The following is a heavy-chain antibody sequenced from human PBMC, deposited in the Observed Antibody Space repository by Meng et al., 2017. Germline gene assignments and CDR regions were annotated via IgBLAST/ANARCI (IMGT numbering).Heavy chain of an antibody. Sequence: GESLMISCKGSGYSFTSYWIGWVRQLPGKVLEWMGIIYPGDSDTRYSPSFQGQVTISADKSISTAYLQWISLKASDTAMYYCARVGATTVYYFDYWGQGTRVTVSS. CDR2: IYPGDSDT. V-gene: IGHV5-51*01. D-gene: IGHD1-26*01. CDR3: ARVGATTVYYFDY. CDR1: GYSFTSYW. J-gene: IGHJ4*01.